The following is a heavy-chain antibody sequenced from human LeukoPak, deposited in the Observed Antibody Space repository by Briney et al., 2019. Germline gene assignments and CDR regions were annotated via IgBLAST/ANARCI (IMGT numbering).Heavy chain of an antibody. J-gene: IGHJ5*02. V-gene: IGHV3-30*18. CDR2: ISDDGSNK. D-gene: IGHD6-13*01. CDR1: GFTFSSYG. CDR3: AKGLSGSSWYLNWFDP. Sequence: GGSLRLSCAASGFTFSSYGMHWVRRAPGKGLEWVAVISDDGSNKYYVDSVKGRFTISRDNSKNTLYLQMSGLRVEDTAVYYCAKGLSGSSWYLNWFDPWGQGTLVTVSS.